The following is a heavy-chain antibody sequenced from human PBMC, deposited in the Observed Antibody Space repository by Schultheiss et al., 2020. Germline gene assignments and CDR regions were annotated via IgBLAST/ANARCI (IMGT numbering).Heavy chain of an antibody. Sequence: GGSLRLSCAASGFTFSSYAMSWVRQAPGKGLEWVSCINSDGSSTSYADSVKGRFTISRDNAKNTLYLQMNSLRAEDTAVYYCARDVFDPVRIVGATGYFDYWGQGTLVTGSS. V-gene: IGHV3-74*01. J-gene: IGHJ4*02. D-gene: IGHD1-26*01. CDR2: INSDGSST. CDR1: GFTFSSYA. CDR3: ARDVFDPVRIVGATGYFDY.